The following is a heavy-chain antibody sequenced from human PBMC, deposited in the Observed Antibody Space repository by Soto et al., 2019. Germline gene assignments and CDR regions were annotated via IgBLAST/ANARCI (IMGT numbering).Heavy chain of an antibody. CDR3: ARSIRGPRRFNGMDV. V-gene: IGHV2-70*13. CDR2: IERDDDDK. CDR1: GFSLTSPGMC. D-gene: IGHD1-20*01. J-gene: IGHJ6*02. Sequence: SGPTVVNPTETLTLTCTFSGFSLTSPGMCVSWIRQSPGKALEWLALIERDDDDKYYSTSLKTRLTISKDTRKNQVVLTMANMEPADTATYYCARSIRGPRRFNGMDVWGQGTTVTVSS.